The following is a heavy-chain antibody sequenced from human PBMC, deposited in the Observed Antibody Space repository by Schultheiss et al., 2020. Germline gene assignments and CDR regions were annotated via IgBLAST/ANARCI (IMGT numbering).Heavy chain of an antibody. CDR3: ARRPAGVADDY. V-gene: IGHV3-23*01. D-gene: IGHD6-19*01. Sequence: GESLKISCAASGFTFSSYSMNWVRQAPGKGLEWVSAISGSGGSTYYADSVKGRFTISRDNSKNTLYLQMNSLRAEDTAVYYCARRPAGVADDYWGQGTLVTVSS. CDR1: GFTFSSYS. J-gene: IGHJ4*02. CDR2: ISGSGGST.